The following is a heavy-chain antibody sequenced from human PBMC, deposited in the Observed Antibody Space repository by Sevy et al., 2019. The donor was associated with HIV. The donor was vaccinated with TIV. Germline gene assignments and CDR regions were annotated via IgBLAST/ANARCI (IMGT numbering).Heavy chain of an antibody. D-gene: IGHD2-15*01. J-gene: IGHJ4*02. V-gene: IGHV3-21*01. CDR3: ARDVCSGGGCYYDY. CDR1: GIPFSGFS. CDR2: ISSHDSYI. Sequence: GGSLRLSCAASGIPFSGFSMNWVRQAPGKGLEWVSSISSHDSYIYYADSLKGRFTISRDNAKNSKYLQRISLRAEDTAVYYCARDVCSGGGCYYDYWGQGTLVTVSS.